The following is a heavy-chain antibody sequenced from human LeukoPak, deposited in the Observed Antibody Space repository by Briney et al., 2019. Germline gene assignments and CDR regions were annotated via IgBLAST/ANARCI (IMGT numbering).Heavy chain of an antibody. CDR3: ATLSSGSWARYVDY. D-gene: IGHD6-13*01. CDR1: GFTFSSCSYY. Sequence: SETLSLTCAASGFTFSSCSYYWSWIRQPPGKGLEWIGYIYYSGSTNYNPSLKSRVTISVDTSKNQLSLKLSSVTAADTAAYYCATLSSGSWARYVDYWGQGTLVAVSS. J-gene: IGHJ4*02. V-gene: IGHV4-61*01. CDR2: IYYSGST.